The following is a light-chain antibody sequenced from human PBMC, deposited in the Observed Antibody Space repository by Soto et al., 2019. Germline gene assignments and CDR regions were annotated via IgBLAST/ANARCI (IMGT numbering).Light chain of an antibody. V-gene: IGLV2-23*02. CDR2: EVS. J-gene: IGLJ1*01. Sequence: QSALTQPASVSGSPGQSITISCTGTSSDFGSYNLVSWYQQHPGKAPKLMIYEVSKRPSGVSNRFPGSKSGNTASLTISGLQAEDEADYYCCSYAARSTLYVFGTGTKVTVL. CDR3: CSYAARSTLYV. CDR1: SSDFGSYNL.